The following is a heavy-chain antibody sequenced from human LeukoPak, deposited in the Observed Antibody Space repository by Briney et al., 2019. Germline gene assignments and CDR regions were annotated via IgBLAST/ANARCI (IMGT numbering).Heavy chain of an antibody. J-gene: IGHJ4*02. CDR3: ARVRNYYGSGSYYTDFDY. CDR2: INPNSGGT. D-gene: IGHD3-10*01. V-gene: IGHV1-2*02. CDR1: GYTFTGYY. Sequence: GASVTVSFKASGYTFTGYYMHWVRQAPGQGLEWMGWINPNSGGTNYAQKFQGRVTMTRDTSISTAYMELSRLRSDDTAVYYCARVRNYYGSGSYYTDFDYWGQGTLVTVSS.